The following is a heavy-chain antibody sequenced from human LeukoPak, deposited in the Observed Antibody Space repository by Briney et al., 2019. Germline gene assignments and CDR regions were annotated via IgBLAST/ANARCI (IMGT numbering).Heavy chain of an antibody. CDR3: ARVYDDRSSGYPIPPDY. V-gene: IGHV1-2*02. D-gene: IGHD3-22*01. J-gene: IGHJ4*02. CDR1: GYTFTGYY. Sequence: ASVKVSCKASGYTFTGYYMLWVRQAPGQGLEWMGWINPNSGGTNYGQKFQGRVTMTRDTSISTAYMELSRLRSDDTAVYYCARVYDDRSSGYPIPPDYWAREPWSPSPQ. CDR2: INPNSGGT.